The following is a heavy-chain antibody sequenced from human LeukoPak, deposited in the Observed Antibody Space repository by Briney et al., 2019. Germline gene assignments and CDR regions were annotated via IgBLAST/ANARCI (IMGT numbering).Heavy chain of an antibody. CDR2: IYTSGST. D-gene: IGHD6-19*01. J-gene: IGHJ4*02. V-gene: IGHV4-4*07. CDR3: ARGHSSGWYVVY. Sequence: SETLSLTRTVSGGSISSHYWSWIRQPAGKGLEWIGRIYTSGSTNYNPSLKSRVTMSVDTSKNQFSLKLSSVTAADTAVYYCARGHSSGWYVVYWGQGTLVTVSS. CDR1: GGSISSHY.